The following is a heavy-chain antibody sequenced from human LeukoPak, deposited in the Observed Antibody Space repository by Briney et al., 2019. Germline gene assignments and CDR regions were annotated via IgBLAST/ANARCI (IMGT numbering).Heavy chain of an antibody. CDR3: ASASSGAVAATVLDY. Sequence: SETLSLTCTVSGGSLGNYYWSWIRQRPGKGLEWISYTYYSGSTHYNPSLESRVSISVDTPKKQFSLNLSSVTAADTAVYYCASASSGAVAATVLDYWGQGTLVTVAS. CDR1: GGSLGNYY. D-gene: IGHD6-19*01. J-gene: IGHJ4*02. CDR2: TYYSGST. V-gene: IGHV4-59*12.